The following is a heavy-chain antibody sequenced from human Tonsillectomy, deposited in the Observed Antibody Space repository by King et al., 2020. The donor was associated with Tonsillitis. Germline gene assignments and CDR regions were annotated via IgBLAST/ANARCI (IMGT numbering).Heavy chain of an antibody. CDR1: GYTFTDFP. V-gene: IGHV1-8*01. Sequence: VQLVQSGAEAKKPGASVRVSCTASGYTFTDFPINWVRQAPGQGLEWMGWVNPDTGDAGSAQRFQGRVTMSRDTSIGTAYMELSSLRSEDTAVYYCATARGGVVRGLTPRNYFDPWGQGTLVTVSS. J-gene: IGHJ5*02. CDR3: ATARGGVVRGLTPRNYFDP. CDR2: VNPDTGDA. D-gene: IGHD3-10*01.